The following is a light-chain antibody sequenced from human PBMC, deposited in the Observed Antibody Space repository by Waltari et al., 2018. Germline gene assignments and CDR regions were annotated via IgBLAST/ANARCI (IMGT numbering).Light chain of an antibody. CDR1: SGSVSPNSY. J-gene: IGLJ2*01. Sequence: QTVVTQEPSISVSPGATATLTCGLTSGSVSPNSYPSWFQQTPGQVPRTLIYHTNVRSSAVPDRFSGSILGNKAALTITGAQADDESLYLCVLYVGSGIKVFGGGTKLTVL. CDR3: VLYVGSGIKV. CDR2: HTN. V-gene: IGLV8-61*01.